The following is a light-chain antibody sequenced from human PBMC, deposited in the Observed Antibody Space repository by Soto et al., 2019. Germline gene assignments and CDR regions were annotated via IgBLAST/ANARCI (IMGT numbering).Light chain of an antibody. J-gene: IGKJ4*01. CDR2: TAS. CDR3: QQASGFPLT. CDR1: QGINSW. Sequence: DILVTQSPSSVSASVGDRVTITCRASQGINSWLAWYQQKPGLAPRLLIYTASNLQSGVPSRFSGSGSGTDFILTISSLQPEDVATYYCQQASGFPLTFGGGTKVDIK. V-gene: IGKV1-12*01.